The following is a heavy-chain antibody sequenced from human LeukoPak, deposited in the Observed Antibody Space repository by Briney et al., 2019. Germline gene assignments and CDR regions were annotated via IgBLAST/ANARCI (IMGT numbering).Heavy chain of an antibody. V-gene: IGHV4-38-2*01. CDR3: ARPPDPGVYGAVFDF. D-gene: IGHD5/OR15-5a*01. CDR2: IYHSGTT. CDR1: GYSISSGYF. Sequence: PSETLSLTCAVSGYSISSGYFWGWIRQSPGKGLEWIASIYHSGTTYYNPSLKSRVTMSVDTSKNQFSLKLSSVTAADTAVYYCARPPDPGVYGAVFDFWGQGTLVTVSS. J-gene: IGHJ4*02.